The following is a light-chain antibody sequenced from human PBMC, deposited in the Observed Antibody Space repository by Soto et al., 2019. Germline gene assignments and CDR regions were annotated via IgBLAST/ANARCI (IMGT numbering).Light chain of an antibody. V-gene: IGKV3-11*01. J-gene: IGKJ5*01. Sequence: EIVLTQSPATLSLSPGDRVTLSCRASQTVGSNLSWYQQSPAQGPRLLVYDTSNRATVIPARFSGSGSETDFTLTISSLEPEDFAVYYCQQRLHWPITFGQGTRLEIK. CDR3: QQRLHWPIT. CDR1: QTVGSN. CDR2: DTS.